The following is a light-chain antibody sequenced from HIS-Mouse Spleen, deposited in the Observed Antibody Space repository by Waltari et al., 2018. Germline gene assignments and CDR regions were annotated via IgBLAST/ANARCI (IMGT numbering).Light chain of an antibody. J-gene: IGLJ2*01. CDR2: DVS. CDR1: SSDVGGYNY. CDR3: SSYTSSSFNVV. Sequence: QSALTQPASVSGSPGQSITISCTGTSSDVGGYNYVSWYQKHPVKAPTLMIYDVSNRPSGVSNRFSGSKSGNTASLTISGLQAEDEADYYCSSYTSSSFNVVFGGGTKLTVL. V-gene: IGLV2-14*03.